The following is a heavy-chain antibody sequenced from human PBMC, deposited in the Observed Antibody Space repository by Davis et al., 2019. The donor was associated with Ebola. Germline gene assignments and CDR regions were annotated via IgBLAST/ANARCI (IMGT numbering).Heavy chain of an antibody. J-gene: IGHJ4*02. D-gene: IGHD6-13*01. V-gene: IGHV1-18*04. Sequence: ASVTVSCKASGYTFTGHYIHWVRQAPGQGLEWLGWISAYNGNTNYAQKLQGRVTMTTDTSTSTAYMELKSLRSDDTAVYYCARDLEKAAGTFDYWGQGTLVTVSS. CDR3: ARDLEKAAGTFDY. CDR1: GYTFTGHY. CDR2: ISAYNGNT.